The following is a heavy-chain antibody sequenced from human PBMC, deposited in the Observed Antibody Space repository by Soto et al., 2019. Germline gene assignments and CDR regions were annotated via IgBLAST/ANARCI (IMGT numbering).Heavy chain of an antibody. CDR1: GYIFTGYY. J-gene: IGHJ4*02. D-gene: IGHD6-19*01. CDR2: INPNSGDT. Sequence: ASVKVSCKASGYIFTGYYMHWVRQAPGQGLEWMGWINPNSGDTNYTQKFQGWATMTRDTSISTAYMELSRLRSDDTAVYYCATSRISIAVAGETEYYFDYWGQGTPLTVSS. V-gene: IGHV1-2*04. CDR3: ATSRISIAVAGETEYYFDY.